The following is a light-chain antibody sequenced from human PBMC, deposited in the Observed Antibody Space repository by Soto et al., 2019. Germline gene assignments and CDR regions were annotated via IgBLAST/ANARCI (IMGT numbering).Light chain of an antibody. CDR3: QQYDNLPRT. CDR2: SAS. J-gene: IGKJ2*01. CDR1: TDFRKY. V-gene: IGKV1-33*01. Sequence: DIQMTQSPSSLSASIGAEVTITCQAGTDFRKYLNWYQQKPGKAPKLLIYSASNLESGVPSRFSGSGFGTDFIFNISSLQPEDLATYYCQQYDNLPRTFGPGTKLEIK.